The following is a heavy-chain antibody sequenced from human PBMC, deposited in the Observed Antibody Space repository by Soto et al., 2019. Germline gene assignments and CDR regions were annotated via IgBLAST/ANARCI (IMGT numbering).Heavy chain of an antibody. Sequence: TGGSLRLSCEASGFTFSDSAMIWVRQAPGKGLEWVSAISGSGGTTDHADSVKGRFIISRDNSKNTLYLQMNSLRAEDTAVYYCGKYASTSWSHFDYWGQGTLVTVSS. CDR3: GKYASTSWSHFDY. CDR1: GFTFSDSA. D-gene: IGHD6-13*01. CDR2: ISGSGGTT. J-gene: IGHJ4*02. V-gene: IGHV3-23*01.